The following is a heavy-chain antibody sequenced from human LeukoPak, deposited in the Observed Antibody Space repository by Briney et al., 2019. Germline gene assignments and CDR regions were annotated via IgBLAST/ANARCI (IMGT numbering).Heavy chain of an antibody. D-gene: IGHD1-26*01. CDR3: ARNASDSGTSYFDY. J-gene: IGHJ4*02. Sequence: SETLSLTCTVSGGSISSGTYYWGWIRQPPGKGLEWIGGIYYSGSTSYNPSLKSRVTISVDTSKNQFSLKLDSVTAADTAVYYCARNASDSGTSYFDYWGQGTLVTVSS. CDR1: GGSISSGTYY. V-gene: IGHV4-39*01. CDR2: IYYSGST.